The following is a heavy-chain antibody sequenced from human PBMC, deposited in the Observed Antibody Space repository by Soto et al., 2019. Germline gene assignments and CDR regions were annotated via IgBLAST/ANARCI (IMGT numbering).Heavy chain of an antibody. V-gene: IGHV1-2*04. J-gene: IGHJ3*02. CDR1: GYTFTGYY. Sequence: ASVKVSCKASGYTFTGYYMHWVRQAPGQGLEWMGWINPNSGGTNYAQKFQSWVTMTRDTSISTAYMELSRLRSDDTAVYYCARADSRSFNAFESWGKGTMVTVSS. D-gene: IGHD6-13*01. CDR3: ARADSRSFNAFES. CDR2: INPNSGGT.